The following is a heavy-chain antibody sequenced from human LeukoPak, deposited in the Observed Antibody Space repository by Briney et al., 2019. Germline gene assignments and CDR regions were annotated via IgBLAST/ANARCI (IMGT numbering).Heavy chain of an antibody. D-gene: IGHD3-3*01. CDR3: ASSYDFWSGNDAFDI. CDR1: GGSISSYY. V-gene: IGHV4-59*12. J-gene: IGHJ3*02. CDR2: IYYSGST. Sequence: SETLSLTCTVSGGSISSYYWSWIRQPPGKGLEWMGYIYYSGSTNYNPPLKSRVTISVDRSKNQFSLKLSSVTAADTAVYYCASSYDFWSGNDAFDIWGQGTMVTVSS.